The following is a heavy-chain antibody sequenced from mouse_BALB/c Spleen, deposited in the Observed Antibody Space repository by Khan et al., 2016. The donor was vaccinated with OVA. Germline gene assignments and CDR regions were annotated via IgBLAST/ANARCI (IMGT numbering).Heavy chain of an antibody. CDR1: GDSITSGY. V-gene: IGHV3-8*02. CDR2: ISYSGNT. Sequence: VQLKESGPGLVKPSQTLSLTCSVTGDSITSGYWNWIRKFPGNKLDYMGYISYSGNTYYNPSLKSRISITRDTSKNQYYLQLNSVTTEDTATYXCAYELRGFAYWGQGTLVTVSA. D-gene: IGHD1-1*01. J-gene: IGHJ3*01. CDR3: AYELRGFAY.